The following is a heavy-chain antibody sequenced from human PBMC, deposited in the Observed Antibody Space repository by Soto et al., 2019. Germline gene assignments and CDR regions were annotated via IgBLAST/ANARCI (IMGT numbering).Heavy chain of an antibody. CDR2: IYYSGST. D-gene: IGHD3-3*01. V-gene: IGHV4-31*03. CDR1: GGSISSGAYY. CDR3: ARWEDGVNAFDI. J-gene: IGHJ3*02. Sequence: QVHLQESGPGRVKPSQTLSLTCTVSGGSISSGAYYWSWIRQHAGKGLEWIGYIYYSGSTYYNPSLKRRVIISVDTSKNQFSLNLSSVTAADTAVYYCARWEDGVNAFDIWGQGTMVTVSS.